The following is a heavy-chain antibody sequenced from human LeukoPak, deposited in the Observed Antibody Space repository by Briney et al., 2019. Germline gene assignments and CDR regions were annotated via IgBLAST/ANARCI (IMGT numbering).Heavy chain of an antibody. D-gene: IGHD2-15*01. Sequence: GGSLRLSCAASVFTFSSSNIRCVRQSPGKGREWVSYITGSSSAMYYTDPVRRLFTISRDNAKESLFLQMNSVRAEDKDVYYCASDVVVGTTNYWGQGTLVTVSS. CDR3: ASDVVVGTTNY. CDR2: ITGSSSAM. J-gene: IGHJ4*02. V-gene: IGHV3-48*01. CDR1: VFTFSSSN.